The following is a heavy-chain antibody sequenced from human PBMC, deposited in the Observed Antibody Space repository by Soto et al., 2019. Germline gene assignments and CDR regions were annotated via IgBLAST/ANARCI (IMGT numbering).Heavy chain of an antibody. J-gene: IGHJ5*02. CDR1: GYIFSTYD. CDR3: ARDHRYNWNDEGWFDP. Sequence: ASVKVSCKASGYIFSTYDINWVRQAPGQGLEWMGWLNPNSGNTGYAQKFQGRVTMTRNTSINTAYMELSSLGSEDTAVYYCARDHRYNWNDEGWFDPWAREPWSPSPQ. V-gene: IGHV1-8*01. D-gene: IGHD1-20*01. CDR2: LNPNSGNT.